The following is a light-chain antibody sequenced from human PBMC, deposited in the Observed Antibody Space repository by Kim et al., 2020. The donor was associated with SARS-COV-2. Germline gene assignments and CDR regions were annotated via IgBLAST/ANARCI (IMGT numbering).Light chain of an antibody. CDR2: EVS. V-gene: IGLV2-8*01. Sequence: GSPGQSGTSSCTGIRSDVGGYNYVSWYQQHPGKAPKLMIYEVSKRPSGVPDRFSGSKSGNTASLTVSGLQAEDEADYYCSSYAGKVFGTGTKVTVL. J-gene: IGLJ1*01. CDR1: RSDVGGYNY. CDR3: SSYAGKV.